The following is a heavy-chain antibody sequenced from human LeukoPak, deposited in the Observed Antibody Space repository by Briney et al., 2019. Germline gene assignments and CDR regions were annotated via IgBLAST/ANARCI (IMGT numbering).Heavy chain of an antibody. Sequence: GGSLRLSCAASGFTFSSYWMSWVRQAPGKGLEWVANIKQDGSEKYYVDSVKGRFTISRDNVKNSLYLQMNSLRAEDTAVYYCARSLYPSGSFFDYWGQGTLVTVSS. CDR3: ARSLYPSGSFFDY. J-gene: IGHJ4*02. V-gene: IGHV3-7*01. CDR1: GFTFSSYW. D-gene: IGHD6-13*01. CDR2: IKQDGSEK.